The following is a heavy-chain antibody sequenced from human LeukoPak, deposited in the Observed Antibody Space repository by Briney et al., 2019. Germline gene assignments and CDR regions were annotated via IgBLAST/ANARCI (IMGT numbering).Heavy chain of an antibody. CDR3: ARDVGYCSGGSCYRWFAS. CDR2: ISTASDVT. V-gene: IGHV3-48*01. D-gene: IGHD2-15*01. Sequence: GGSRRLSCVCSGFIFSTFSISWVRQPPGEGLGWVSYISTASDVTYYADSVRGRFSISRDDASNSVSLQMNSLRADDTAVYYCARDVGYCSGGSCYRWFASWGQGTLVTVSS. J-gene: IGHJ5*01. CDR1: GFIFSTFS.